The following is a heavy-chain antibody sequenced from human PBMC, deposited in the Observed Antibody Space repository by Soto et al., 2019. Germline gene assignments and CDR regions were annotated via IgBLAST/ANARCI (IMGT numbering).Heavy chain of an antibody. CDR1: GGTFDNYA. Sequence: QVQLVQSGAEVKKPGSSVKVSCKTSGGTFDNYAINWVRQAPGQGLEWMGGIIPIFGALNYAQKFQGRVTITADKSTSTAYMELGSLTSEDTAVYYCARLDSGAAYYYGLDAWGQGTTVTVSS. J-gene: IGHJ6*02. CDR2: IIPIFGAL. CDR3: ARLDSGAAYYYGLDA. D-gene: IGHD6-25*01. V-gene: IGHV1-69*06.